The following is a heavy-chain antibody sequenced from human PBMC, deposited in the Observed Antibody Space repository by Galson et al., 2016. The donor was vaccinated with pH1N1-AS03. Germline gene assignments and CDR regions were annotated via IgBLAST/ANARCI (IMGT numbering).Heavy chain of an antibody. CDR1: GGSLKNKY. CDR2: IYYSGST. D-gene: IGHD2-8*02. Sequence: SETLSLTCSVSGGSLKNKYWSWIRQTPEEGLEWIGQIYYSGSTKFNPSLQSRVTISVDMSKKQFSLRLRSVTAADTAVYFCARQGCTGSSCYSYFDSWGQGTQVIVSS. V-gene: IGHV4-59*08. CDR3: ARQGCTGSSCYSYFDS. J-gene: IGHJ4*02.